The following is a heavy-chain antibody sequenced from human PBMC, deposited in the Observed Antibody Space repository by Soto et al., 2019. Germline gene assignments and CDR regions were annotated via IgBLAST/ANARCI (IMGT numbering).Heavy chain of an antibody. J-gene: IGHJ4*02. CDR3: ASPGGYCSCGSCYSF. CDR1: AGSISRYSYY. D-gene: IGHD2-15*01. V-gene: IGHV4-39*01. CDR2: IYYSGST. Sequence: QLQMQVSGPGLVKPTETLSLTCTVSAGSISRYSYYWGCVRQPPGRVLEWIGNIYYSGSTYYNPSLKSRVAISVDTSKNQFSLKLSSVTAADTAVYYCASPGGYCSCGSCYSFWGQGTLVTVSS.